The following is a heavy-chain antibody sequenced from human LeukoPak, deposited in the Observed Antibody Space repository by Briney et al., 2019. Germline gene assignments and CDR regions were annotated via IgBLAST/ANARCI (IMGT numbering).Heavy chain of an antibody. J-gene: IGHJ4*02. V-gene: IGHV3-74*01. CDR2: INSDGSST. CDR3: ARWGRLLSPIKGFDY. CDR1: GFTFSIYW. Sequence: GGSLRLSCAASGFTFSIYWMHWVRQAPGKGLVWVSRINSDGSSTSYADSVKGRFTISRDNAKNTLYLQMNSLRAEDTAVYYCARWGRLLSPIKGFDYWGQGTLVTVSS. D-gene: IGHD3-10*01.